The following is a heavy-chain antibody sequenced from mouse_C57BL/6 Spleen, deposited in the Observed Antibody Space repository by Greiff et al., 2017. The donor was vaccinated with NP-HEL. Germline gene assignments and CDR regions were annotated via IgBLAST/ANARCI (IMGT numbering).Heavy chain of an antibody. V-gene: IGHV3-6*01. J-gene: IGHJ1*03. CDR3: ARERNYDYSYWYFDV. Sequence: EVKLEESGPGLVKPSQSLSLTCSVTGYSITSGYYWNWIRQFPGNKLEWMGYISYDGSNNYNPSLKNRISITRDTSKNQFFLKLNSVTTEDTATYYCARERNYDYSYWYFDVWGTGTTVTVSS. CDR2: ISYDGSN. D-gene: IGHD2-4*01. CDR1: GYSITSGYY.